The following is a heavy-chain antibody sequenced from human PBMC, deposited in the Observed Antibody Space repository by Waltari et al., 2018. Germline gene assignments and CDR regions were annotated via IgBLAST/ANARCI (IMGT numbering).Heavy chain of an antibody. CDR2: LFYTGNT. CDR1: GGSVSSSNYY. CDR3: ARYCSRSNCPREAFDI. D-gene: IGHD2-2*01. J-gene: IGHJ3*02. Sequence: QLQLLESGPGLVKPSETLSLTCTVSGGSVSSSNYYWGWIRQPPGKGLEWIGSLFYTGNTYYNPSLKSRVTISIDTFKNQFSLRLNSVTAADAAVYYCARYCSRSNCPREAFDIWGQGTMITVSP. V-gene: IGHV4-39*07.